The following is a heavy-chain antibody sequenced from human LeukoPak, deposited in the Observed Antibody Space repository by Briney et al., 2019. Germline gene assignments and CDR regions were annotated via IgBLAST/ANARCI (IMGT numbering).Heavy chain of an antibody. V-gene: IGHV4-31*03. Sequence: PSETLSLTCTVSGGSISSGGYYWSWIRQHPGKGLEWIGYIYYSGSTYYNPSLTSRVTISVDTSKNQFSLKLSSVTAADTAVYYCARATSFGSGWYYFDYWGQGTLVTVSS. CDR3: ARATSFGSGWYYFDY. D-gene: IGHD6-19*01. CDR2: IYYSGST. J-gene: IGHJ4*02. CDR1: GGSISSGGYY.